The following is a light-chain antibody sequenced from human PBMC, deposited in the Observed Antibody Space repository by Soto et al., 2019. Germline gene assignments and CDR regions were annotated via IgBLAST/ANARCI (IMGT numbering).Light chain of an antibody. CDR1: QSLSNN. CDR3: QQYNNWPPT. CDR2: GAS. V-gene: IGKV3-15*01. Sequence: EIVLTQSPVTLSLSPGERATLSCRASQSLSNNIYLAWYQQKPGQAPRLLIFGASTRATGIPDRFSGSGSGTEFTLTISSLRSEDFAVYYCQQYNNWPPTFGPGTKVDIK. J-gene: IGKJ3*01.